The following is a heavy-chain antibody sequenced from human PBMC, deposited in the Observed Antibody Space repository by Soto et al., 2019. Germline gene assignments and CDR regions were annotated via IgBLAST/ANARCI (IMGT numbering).Heavy chain of an antibody. D-gene: IGHD3-10*01. CDR3: ARLWRGEGHRVGSYYYYGMDV. V-gene: IGHV4-30-2*01. CDR1: GGSISSGGYS. Sequence: PSETLSLTCAISGGSISSGGYSWSWIRQPPGKGLEWIGYIYHSGSTYYNPSLKSRVTISVDRSKNQFSLKLSSVTAADTAVYYCARLWRGEGHRVGSYYYYGMDVWGQGTTVTVSS. CDR2: IYHSGST. J-gene: IGHJ6*01.